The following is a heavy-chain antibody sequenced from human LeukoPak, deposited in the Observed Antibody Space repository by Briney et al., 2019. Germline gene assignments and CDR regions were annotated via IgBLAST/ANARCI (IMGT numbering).Heavy chain of an antibody. J-gene: IGHJ4*02. D-gene: IGHD3-3*01. CDR2: INPNSGGT. CDR3: ARAAGEGFWSGYYVY. CDR1: GYTFTGYY. V-gene: IGHV1-2*02. Sequence: ASVKVSCKASGYTFTGYYMPWVRQAPGQGLEWMGWINPNSGGTNYAQKFQGRVTMTRDTSISTAYMELSRLRSDDTAVYYCARAAGEGFWSGYYVYWGQGTLVTVSS.